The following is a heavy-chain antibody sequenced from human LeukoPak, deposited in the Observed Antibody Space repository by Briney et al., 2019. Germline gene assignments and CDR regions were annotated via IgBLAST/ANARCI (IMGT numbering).Heavy chain of an antibody. D-gene: IGHD3-22*01. CDR2: IKQDGSEK. CDR3: ARAPPTMIVMFIPDAFDI. Sequence: PGGSLRLSCAASGFTFSSYWMSWVRQAPGKGLEWVANIKQDGSEKHYVDSVKGRFTISRDNAKNSLYLQMNSLRAEDTAVYYCARAPPTMIVMFIPDAFDIWGQGTMVTVSS. CDR1: GFTFSSYW. J-gene: IGHJ3*02. V-gene: IGHV3-7*01.